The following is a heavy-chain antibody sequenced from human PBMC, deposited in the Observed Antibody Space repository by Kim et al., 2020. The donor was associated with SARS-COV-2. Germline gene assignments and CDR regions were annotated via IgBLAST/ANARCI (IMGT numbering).Heavy chain of an antibody. CDR3: ARATLWFGIKYNWFDP. J-gene: IGHJ5*02. V-gene: IGHV4-39*07. D-gene: IGHD3-10*01. CDR2: IYYSGST. CDR1: GGSISSSSYY. Sequence: SETLSLTCTVSGGSISSSSYYWGWIRQPPGKGLEWIGSIYYSGSTYYNPSLKSRVTISVDTSKNQFSLKLSSVTAADTAVYYCARATLWFGIKYNWFDPWGQGTLVTVSS.